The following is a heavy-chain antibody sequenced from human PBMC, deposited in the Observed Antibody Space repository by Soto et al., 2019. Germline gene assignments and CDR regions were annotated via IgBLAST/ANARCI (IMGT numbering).Heavy chain of an antibody. CDR3: SRARGVFPPYFDY. V-gene: IGHV3-13*04. CDR2: IGTAGDT. D-gene: IGHD3-16*01. CDR1: GFTFSSYD. Sequence: EVQLVESGGGLVQPGGSLRLSCAASGFTFSSYDMHWVRQATGKGLEWVSAIGTAGDTYYPGSVKGRFTISRENAKNSFYLPMNSLRAGDTAVYYFSRARGVFPPYFDYWGQGTLVTVSS. J-gene: IGHJ4*02.